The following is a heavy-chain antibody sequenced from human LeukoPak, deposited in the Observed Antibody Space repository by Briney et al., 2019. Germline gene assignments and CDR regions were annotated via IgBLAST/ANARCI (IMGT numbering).Heavy chain of an antibody. J-gene: IGHJ1*01. CDR2: ISTSSRT. D-gene: IGHD3-22*01. Sequence: GGSLRLSCVASGFTFSSYAMSWVRQAPGKGLEWVSLISTSSRTHYADSMKGRFTISRDSSRNTLYLQINSLRAEDTAVYYCAKDLDSTGSWPPEYFQHWGQGSLVTVSS. V-gene: IGHV3-23*01. CDR3: AKDLDSTGSWPPEYFQH. CDR1: GFTFSSYA.